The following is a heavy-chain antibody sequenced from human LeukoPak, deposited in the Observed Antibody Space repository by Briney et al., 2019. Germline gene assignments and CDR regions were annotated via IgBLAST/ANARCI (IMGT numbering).Heavy chain of an antibody. CDR3: ARGRNWQTFYHFCMDV. Sequence: SETLSLTCAVSGVSFSGYYWTWVRQPPGKGLEWLGEINHSADPNYNPSLKTRLSLSIDTSKNQISLKMRAVTAADRAVYYCARGRNWQTFYHFCMDVWGNGTTVTVSS. V-gene: IGHV4-34*01. D-gene: IGHD1-14*01. CDR1: GVSFSGYY. J-gene: IGHJ6*03. CDR2: INHSADP.